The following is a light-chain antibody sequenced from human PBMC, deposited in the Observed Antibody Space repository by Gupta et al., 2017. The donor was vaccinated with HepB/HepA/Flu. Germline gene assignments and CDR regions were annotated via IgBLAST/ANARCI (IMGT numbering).Light chain of an antibody. CDR1: QSISTY. CDR3: QQRDSTPST. V-gene: IGKV1-39*01. CDR2: VAS. J-gene: IGKJ1*01. Sequence: DIQMTQSPSSLSASVGDRVTITCRASQSISTYLNWYQQRPGKAPNLLIYVASRLQSGVPSRFSGSGSGTDFTLTISSLQPEDFATYYCQQRDSTPSTFGQGTKVEIK.